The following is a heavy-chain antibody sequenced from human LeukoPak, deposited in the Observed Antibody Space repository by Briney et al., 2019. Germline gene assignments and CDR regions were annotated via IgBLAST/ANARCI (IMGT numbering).Heavy chain of an antibody. J-gene: IGHJ4*02. CDR3: ARVRYDYYDSSGYYRLFDY. Sequence: ASVKVSCKASGYTFTSYAMNWVRQAPGQGLEWMGWINTNTGNPTYAQGFTGRFVFSLDTSVSTAYLQISSLKAEDTAVYYCARVRYDYYDSSGYYRLFDYWGQGTLVTVSS. CDR1: GYTFTSYA. CDR2: INTNTGNP. D-gene: IGHD3-22*01. V-gene: IGHV7-4-1*02.